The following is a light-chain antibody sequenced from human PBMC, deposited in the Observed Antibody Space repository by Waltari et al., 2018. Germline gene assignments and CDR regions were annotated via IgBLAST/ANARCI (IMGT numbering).Light chain of an antibody. CDR3: QRSYSDSPYT. J-gene: IGKJ2*01. CDR1: QYIAKF. CDR2: AAS. V-gene: IGKV1-39*01. Sequence: IQMTPSPSYLSASIGERVTLTCRANQYIAKFLNWYQPKPGQAPSLLIYAASTLQRGVSPRFTGSGSVTEFTLTIRSLQPEEFVTYYCQRSYSDSPYTSGQGTKLEI.